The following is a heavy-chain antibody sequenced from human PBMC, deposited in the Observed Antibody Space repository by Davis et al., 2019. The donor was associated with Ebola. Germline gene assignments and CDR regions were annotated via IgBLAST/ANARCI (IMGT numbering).Heavy chain of an antibody. CDR3: ARWLEFNWFDP. Sequence: GESLKISCAASGFTFSSYWMSWVRQAPGKGLEWVANIKQDGSEKYYVDSVKGRFTISRDNAKNSLYLQMNSLRAEDTAVYYCARWLEFNWFDPWGQGTLVTVSS. CDR1: GFTFSSYW. J-gene: IGHJ5*02. V-gene: IGHV3-7*03. CDR2: IKQDGSEK. D-gene: IGHD5-24*01.